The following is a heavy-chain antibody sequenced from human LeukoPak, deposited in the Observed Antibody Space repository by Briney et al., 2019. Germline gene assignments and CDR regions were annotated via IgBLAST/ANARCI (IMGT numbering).Heavy chain of an antibody. CDR2: IYYSGST. Sequence: SETLSLTCTVSGGSISSSSYYWGWIRQPPGKGLEWIGYIYYSGSTYYNPSLKSRVTISVDTSKNQFSLKLSSVTAADTAVYYCTWGHAFDIWGQGTMVTVSS. V-gene: IGHV4-31*06. D-gene: IGHD3-16*01. CDR3: TWGHAFDI. J-gene: IGHJ3*02. CDR1: GGSISSSSYY.